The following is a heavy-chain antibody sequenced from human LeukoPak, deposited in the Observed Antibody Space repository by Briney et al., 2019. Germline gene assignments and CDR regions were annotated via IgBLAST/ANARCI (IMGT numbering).Heavy chain of an antibody. CDR1: GGTFSSYA. J-gene: IGHJ3*02. Sequence: VKVSCKASGGTFSSYAISWVRQAPGQGLEWMGRIIPILGIANYAQKFQGRVTITADKSTNTAYMELSSLRSEDTAVYYCARDDWNYVLLVRAFDIWGQGTMVTVSS. CDR2: IIPILGIA. CDR3: ARDDWNYVLLVRAFDI. V-gene: IGHV1-69*04. D-gene: IGHD1-7*01.